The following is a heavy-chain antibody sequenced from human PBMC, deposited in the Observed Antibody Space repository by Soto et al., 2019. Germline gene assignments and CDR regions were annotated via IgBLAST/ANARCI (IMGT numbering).Heavy chain of an antibody. CDR2: IYWNDDK. Sequence: QITLKASGPTLVKPTQTLTLTCTFSGFSLSTGGVGVGWIRQPPGKAPEWLALIYWNDDKRYSPSLNSRLTITKDTSTNQVVLTMSNMDPVDTATYYCGCYNVLTGYHGYGMDVWGQGTTVTVSS. CDR1: GFSLSTGGVG. V-gene: IGHV2-5*01. CDR3: GCYNVLTGYHGYGMDV. D-gene: IGHD3-9*01. J-gene: IGHJ6*02.